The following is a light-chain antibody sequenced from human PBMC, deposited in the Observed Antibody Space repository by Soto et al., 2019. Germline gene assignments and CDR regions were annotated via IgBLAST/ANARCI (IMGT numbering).Light chain of an antibody. CDR1: SSNLGAGYD. J-gene: IGLJ3*02. CDR3: AAWDDSLNGNWV. CDR2: GNR. Sequence: QSVLTQPPSVSGAPGQRVTLSCTGNSSNLGAGYDVHWYQQLPGAAPKLVIFGNRNRPSGVPERFSGSKSGTSASLAISGLQSEDEADYYCAAWDDSLNGNWVFGGGTKVTVL. V-gene: IGLV1-40*01.